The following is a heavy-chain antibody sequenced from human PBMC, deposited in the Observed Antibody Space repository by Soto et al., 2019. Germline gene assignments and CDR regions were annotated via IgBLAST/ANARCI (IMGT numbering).Heavy chain of an antibody. D-gene: IGHD3-22*01. CDR2: IIPIFGTA. Sequence: SVKVSCKASGGTFSSYAISWVRQAPGQGLEWMGGIIPIFGTANYAQKFQGRVTITADESTSTAYMELSSLRSEDTAVYYCASPAGPYYDSSGYLYWGQGTLVTVSS. CDR3: ASPAGPYYDSSGYLY. J-gene: IGHJ4*02. V-gene: IGHV1-69*13. CDR1: GGTFSSYA.